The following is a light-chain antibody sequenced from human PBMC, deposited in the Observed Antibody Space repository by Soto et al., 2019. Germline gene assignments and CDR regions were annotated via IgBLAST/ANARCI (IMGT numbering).Light chain of an antibody. CDR1: QSVSSY. CDR3: QQYNPWPPWT. J-gene: IGKJ1*01. V-gene: IGKV3D-15*01. CDR2: DAS. Sequence: IVLTQSPATLSLSPGERATLPCRASQSVSSYLAWYQQKPGQAPRLLVYDASNRATGIPVRFSGSGSGTEFTLTISSLQSQDFAVYYCQQYNPWPPWTFGQGTKVDI.